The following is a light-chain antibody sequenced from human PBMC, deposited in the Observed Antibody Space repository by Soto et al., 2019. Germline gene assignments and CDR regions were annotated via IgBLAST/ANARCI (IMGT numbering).Light chain of an antibody. CDR1: QSINSW. V-gene: IGKV1-5*03. J-gene: IGKJ1*01. CDR3: QQYNSYPRT. CDR2: KAS. Sequence: IQMPHSPSTLSASVGDRVTITCRASQSINSWLAWFQQKPGKAPKLLIYKASSLESGVPSRFSGSGSGTEFTLTISSLQSDDFATYYCQQYNSYPRTFGQGTKVDIK.